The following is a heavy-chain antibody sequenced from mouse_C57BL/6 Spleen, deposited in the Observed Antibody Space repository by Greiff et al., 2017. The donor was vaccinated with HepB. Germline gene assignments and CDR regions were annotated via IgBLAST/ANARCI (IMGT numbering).Heavy chain of an antibody. Sequence: QVQLQQSGPGLVAPSQSLSITCTVSGFSLTSYAISWVRQPPGKGLEWLGVIWTGGGTNYNSALKSRLSISKDNSKSQVFLKMNSLQTDDTARYYCARLITTVVARYFDVWGTGTTVTVSS. J-gene: IGHJ1*03. CDR2: IWTGGGT. CDR1: GFSLTSYA. V-gene: IGHV2-9-1*01. CDR3: ARLITTVVARYFDV. D-gene: IGHD1-1*01.